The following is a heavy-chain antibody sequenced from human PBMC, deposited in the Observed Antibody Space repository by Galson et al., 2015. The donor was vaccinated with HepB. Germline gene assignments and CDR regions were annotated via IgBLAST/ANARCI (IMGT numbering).Heavy chain of an antibody. D-gene: IGHD5-12*01. CDR1: GFAFSSYA. J-gene: IGHJ6*02. V-gene: IGHV3-30*18. Sequence: SLRLSCAASGFAFSSYAMHWVREAPGKGLEWVAGTAYNGNREYYGDSVRGRFTIARDNSKNTLYLEIKSLRAEDTAVYYCAKDQESYDFSYYGMDVWGQGTTVSVSS. CDR2: TAYNGNRE. CDR3: AKDQESYDFSYYGMDV.